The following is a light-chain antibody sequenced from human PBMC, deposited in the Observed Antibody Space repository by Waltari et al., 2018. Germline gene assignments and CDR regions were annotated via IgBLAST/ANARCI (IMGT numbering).Light chain of an antibody. CDR1: KLGDKY. CDR3: QAWDSLYVV. Sequence: SYELTQPPSVSVSPGQTASITCSGDKLGDKYACWYQQKPGQSPVLVIYQDSKRPSGIPERFSGSNSGNTATLTISGTQAMDEADYYCQAWDSLYVVFGGGTKLTVL. J-gene: IGLJ2*01. CDR2: QDS. V-gene: IGLV3-1*01.